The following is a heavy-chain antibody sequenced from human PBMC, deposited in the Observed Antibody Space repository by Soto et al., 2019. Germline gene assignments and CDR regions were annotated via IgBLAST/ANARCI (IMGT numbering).Heavy chain of an antibody. J-gene: IGHJ3*02. CDR1: GFTFSSYG. V-gene: IGHV3-33*06. Sequence: QVQLVESGGGVVQPGRSLRLSCAASGFTFSSYGMHWVRQAPGKGLEWVAVIWYDGSNKYYADSVKGRFTICRDNSKNTLYPQMNSLRTEDTAVYYCAKEVGATTDDAFDIWGQGTMVTVSS. CDR2: IWYDGSNK. CDR3: AKEVGATTDDAFDI. D-gene: IGHD1-26*01.